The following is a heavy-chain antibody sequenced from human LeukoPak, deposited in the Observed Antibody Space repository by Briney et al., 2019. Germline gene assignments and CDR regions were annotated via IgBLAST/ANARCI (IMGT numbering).Heavy chain of an antibody. J-gene: IGHJ5*02. CDR1: GFTFSTYA. V-gene: IGHV3-23*01. CDR3: AKDRDLLFAHCWFDL. D-gene: IGHD3-10*01. Sequence: GGSLRLSCAASGFTFSTYAMSWVRQAPGKGLEWVSGISISGGSAYYADSVKGRFTISRDNSKNTLYLQMNRLRAEDAAVYYCAKDRDLLFAHCWFDLWGQGILVTVSS. CDR2: ISISGGSA.